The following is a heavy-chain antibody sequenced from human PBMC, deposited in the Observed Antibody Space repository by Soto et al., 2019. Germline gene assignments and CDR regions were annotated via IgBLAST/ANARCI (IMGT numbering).Heavy chain of an antibody. CDR1: GGSISSGDYY. J-gene: IGHJ5*02. Sequence: SETLSLTCTVSGGSISSGDYYWSWIRQPPGKGLEWIGYIYYSGSTYYNPSLKSRVTISVDTSKNQFSLKLSSVTAADTAVYYCARERFPLGYCSGGNWFDPWGQGALVTVSS. D-gene: IGHD2-15*01. V-gene: IGHV4-30-4*01. CDR3: ARERFPLGYCSGGNWFDP. CDR2: IYYSGST.